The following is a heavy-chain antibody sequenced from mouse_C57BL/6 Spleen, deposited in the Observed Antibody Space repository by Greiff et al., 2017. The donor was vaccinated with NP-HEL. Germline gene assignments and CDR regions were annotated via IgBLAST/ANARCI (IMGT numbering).Heavy chain of an antibody. V-gene: IGHV14-4*01. CDR3: TTDGSSDEGFAY. J-gene: IGHJ3*01. CDR2: IDPENGDT. CDR1: GFNIKDDY. D-gene: IGHD1-1*01. Sequence: EVQLKQSGAELVRPGASVKLSCTASGFNIKDDYMHWVKQRPEQGLEWIGWIDPENGDTEYASKFQGKATITADTSSNTAYLQLSSLTSEDTAVYYCTTDGSSDEGFAYWGQGTLVTVSA.